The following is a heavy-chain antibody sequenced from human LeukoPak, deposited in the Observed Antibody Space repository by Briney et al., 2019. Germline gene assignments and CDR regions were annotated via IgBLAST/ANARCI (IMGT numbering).Heavy chain of an antibody. Sequence: GASVKVSCKVSGYTLTELSMHWVRQAPGKGLEWMGGFDPEDGETIYAQKFQGRVTMTEDTSTDTAYMELSSLRSEDTAVYYCATGNYGSGSYLFDYWGQGTLVTVSS. V-gene: IGHV1-24*01. D-gene: IGHD3-10*01. CDR1: GYTLTELS. CDR3: ATGNYGSGSYLFDY. J-gene: IGHJ4*02. CDR2: FDPEDGET.